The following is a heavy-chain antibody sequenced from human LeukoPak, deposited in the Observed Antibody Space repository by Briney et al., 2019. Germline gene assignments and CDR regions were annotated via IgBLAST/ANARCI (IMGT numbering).Heavy chain of an antibody. J-gene: IGHJ5*02. CDR1: GYCFTSFG. V-gene: IGHV7-4-1*02. CDR3: ARDHMAAGYNWFDP. CDR2: INTNTGNP. D-gene: IGHD6-13*01. Sequence: ASVKVSCKASGYCFTSFGMNWVRQAPGQGLEWMGWINTNTGNPTYAQGFTGRFVFSLDTSVSTAYLQISSLKAEDTAVYYCARDHMAAGYNWFDPWGQGTLVTVSS.